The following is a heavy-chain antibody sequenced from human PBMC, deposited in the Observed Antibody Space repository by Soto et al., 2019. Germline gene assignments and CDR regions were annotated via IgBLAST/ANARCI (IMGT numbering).Heavy chain of an antibody. D-gene: IGHD3-3*01. Sequence: PGGSLRLSCAASGFTFSSYWMHWVRHAPGKGLVWVSRINTDGSGTSYADSVKGRFTISRDNAKNSLYLQMNSLRAEDTAVYYCARAGEDYDFWSATRDYFDYWGQGTLVTVSS. J-gene: IGHJ4*02. V-gene: IGHV3-74*01. CDR1: GFTFSSYW. CDR2: INTDGSGT. CDR3: ARAGEDYDFWSATRDYFDY.